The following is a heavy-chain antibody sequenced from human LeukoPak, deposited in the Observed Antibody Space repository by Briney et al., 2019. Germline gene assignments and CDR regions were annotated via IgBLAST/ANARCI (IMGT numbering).Heavy chain of an antibody. CDR3: VRVDGSGSSLDY. D-gene: IGHD6-13*01. J-gene: IGHJ4*02. CDR1: GFTFSFSSYA. Sequence: GGSLRLSCAPSGFTFSFSSYAMHWGRQAPGKGLEWVAIISYDGTKKNYADSVKGRFTISRDNSKNTLSLQMNSLTAEDTAVYYCVRVDGSGSSLDYWGQGTLVTVSS. CDR2: ISYDGTKK. V-gene: IGHV3-30-3*01.